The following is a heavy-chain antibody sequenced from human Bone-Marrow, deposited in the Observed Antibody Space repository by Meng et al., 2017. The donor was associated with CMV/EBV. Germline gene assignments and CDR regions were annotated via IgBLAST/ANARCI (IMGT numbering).Heavy chain of an antibody. D-gene: IGHD1-14*01. V-gene: IGHV3-20*04. CDR2: INWNGGST. J-gene: IGHJ6*02. CDR3: ARGTGVAPVDGMDV. Sequence: GESLKISCAASGFTFDDYGMSWVRQAPGKGLEWVSGINWNGGSTGYADSVKGRFTISRDNAKNTLYLQMNSLRAEDTAVYYCARGTGVAPVDGMDVWGQGTTVTVSS. CDR1: GFTFDDYG.